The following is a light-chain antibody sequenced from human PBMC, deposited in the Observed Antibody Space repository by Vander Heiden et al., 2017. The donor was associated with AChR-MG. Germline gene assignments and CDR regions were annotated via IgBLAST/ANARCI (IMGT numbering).Light chain of an antibody. CDR1: QSVSSN. J-gene: IGKJ2*01. Sequence: EIVMTQSPATLSVSPGERATLPCRASQSVSSNLAWYQQTPGQSPRLLIYGASTRATGIPARFSGSGSGTEFTLTISSLQSEDFAVYYCQQYNNWPPDTFGQGTKLEIK. CDR3: QQYNNWPPDT. CDR2: GAS. V-gene: IGKV3-15*01.